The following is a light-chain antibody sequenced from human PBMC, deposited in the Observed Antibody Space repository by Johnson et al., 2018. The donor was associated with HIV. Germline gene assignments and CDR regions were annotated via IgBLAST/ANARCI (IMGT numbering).Light chain of an antibody. V-gene: IGLV1-51*02. Sequence: QSVLTQSPSVSAAPGQNVTISCSGSSSNIGNNYISWYQQLPGTAPKLLIYETTKRPSGIPDLFSGSRSGTSATLGITGLQTGDEADYYCATCDNSLRVFGTGTKVTVL. CDR1: SSNIGNNY. CDR3: ATCDNSLRV. CDR2: ETT. J-gene: IGLJ1*01.